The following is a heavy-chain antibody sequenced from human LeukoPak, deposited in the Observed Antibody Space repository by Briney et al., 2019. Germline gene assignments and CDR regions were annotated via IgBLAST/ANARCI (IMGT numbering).Heavy chain of an antibody. Sequence: GGSLRLSCAASGFTFSSYSMSWVRQAPGKGLEWVSAISGSGGSTYYADSVKGRLTISRDNSKNTLYLQMNSLRAEDTAVYYCASSPRYQLLYYFDYWGQGTLVTVSS. CDR1: GFTFSSYS. CDR3: ASSPRYQLLYYFDY. J-gene: IGHJ4*02. CDR2: ISGSGGST. V-gene: IGHV3-23*01. D-gene: IGHD2-2*01.